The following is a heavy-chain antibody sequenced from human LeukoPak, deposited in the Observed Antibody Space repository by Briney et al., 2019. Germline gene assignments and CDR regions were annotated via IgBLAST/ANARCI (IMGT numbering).Heavy chain of an antibody. D-gene: IGHD6-13*01. Sequence: GGSLRLSCATSGFTFSTSWMHWVRQTPGKGLVWVSRISSDGSTTTYADSVKGRFTISRDNAKNTLYLQMNSLRVEDTAVYYCVRVRSSSWYDYWGQGALVTVSS. CDR2: ISSDGSTT. CDR1: GFTFSTSW. V-gene: IGHV3-74*01. J-gene: IGHJ4*02. CDR3: VRVRSSSWYDY.